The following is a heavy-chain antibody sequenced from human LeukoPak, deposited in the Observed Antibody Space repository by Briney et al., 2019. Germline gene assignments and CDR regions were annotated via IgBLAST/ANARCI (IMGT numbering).Heavy chain of an antibody. D-gene: IGHD3-10*02. Sequence: PGGSLRLSCAASGFTFSSYEMNWVRQAPGKGLEWVAFISSSGSNKYYADSVKGRFTISSDNSKNSLYLQMNSLRAEDTAVYYCAELGITMIGGVWGKGTTVTISS. J-gene: IGHJ6*04. CDR3: AELGITMIGGV. CDR2: ISSSGSNK. V-gene: IGHV3-48*03. CDR1: GFTFSSYE.